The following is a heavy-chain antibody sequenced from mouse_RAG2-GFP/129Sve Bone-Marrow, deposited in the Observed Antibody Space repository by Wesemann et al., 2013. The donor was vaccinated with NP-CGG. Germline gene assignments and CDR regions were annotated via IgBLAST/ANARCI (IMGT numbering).Heavy chain of an antibody. Sequence: ASVKISCKASGYTFTDYNMHWVKQSHGKSLEWIGYIYPYNGGTGYNQKFKSKATLTVDNSSSTAYMELRSLTSEDSAVYYCARRAYYGNYGFAYWGQGTLVTVSA. CDR2: IYPYNGGT. CDR3: ARRAYYGNYGFAY. CDR1: GYTFTDYN. V-gene: IGHV1S29*02. J-gene: IGHJ3*01. D-gene: IGHD2-10*01.